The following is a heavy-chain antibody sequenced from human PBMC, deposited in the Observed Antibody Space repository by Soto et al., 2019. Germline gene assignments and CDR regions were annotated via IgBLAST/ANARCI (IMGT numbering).Heavy chain of an antibody. J-gene: IGHJ2*01. CDR3: AKDSDFRDRIFWYFDL. CDR1: GFTLSSYA. D-gene: IGHD2-15*01. CDR2: MSGSGGSP. Sequence: EVQLLESGGGLVQPGGSLRLSCAASGFTLSSYAMGWVRQAPGKGLEWVSTMSGSGGSPYYADSEKGRFTISRDNSKNILYLQMNSLRAEDTAVYYCAKDSDFRDRIFWYFDLWGRGTLVTVSS. V-gene: IGHV3-23*01.